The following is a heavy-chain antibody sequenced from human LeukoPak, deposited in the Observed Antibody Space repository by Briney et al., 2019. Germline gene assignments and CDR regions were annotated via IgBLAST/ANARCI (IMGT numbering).Heavy chain of an antibody. CDR2: INPNSGGT. Sequence: ASVKVSCKASGYTFTGYYMHWVRQAPGQGLEWMGRINPNSGGTNYAQKLQGRVTMTTDTSTSTAYMELRSLRSDDTAVYYCASGPYDSSGYYYGGRNARFDYWGQGTLVTVSS. D-gene: IGHD3-22*01. J-gene: IGHJ4*02. V-gene: IGHV1-2*06. CDR1: GYTFTGYY. CDR3: ASGPYDSSGYYYGGRNARFDY.